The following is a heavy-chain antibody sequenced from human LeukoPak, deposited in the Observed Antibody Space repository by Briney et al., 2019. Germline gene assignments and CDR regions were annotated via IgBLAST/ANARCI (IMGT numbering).Heavy chain of an antibody. CDR1: GFTFSSYG. Sequence: PGGSLRLSCAASGFTFSSYGMHWVRQPPGKGLEWVAFIRYDGSNKYYADSVKGRFTISRDNSKNTLYLEMNSLRAEDTAVYYCAKDLYQLQTPYEFDYWGQGTLVTVSS. D-gene: IGHD3-3*01. CDR2: IRYDGSNK. J-gene: IGHJ4*02. V-gene: IGHV3-30*02. CDR3: AKDLYQLQTPYEFDY.